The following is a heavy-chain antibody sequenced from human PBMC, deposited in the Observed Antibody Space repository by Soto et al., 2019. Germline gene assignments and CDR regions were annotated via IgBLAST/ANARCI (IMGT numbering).Heavy chain of an antibody. Sequence: SETLSLTCAVYGGSFSGYYWSWIRQPPGKGLEWIGEINHSGSTNYNPSLKSRVTISVDTSKNQFSLKLSSVTAADTAVYYCARGYRITICGVPQYNWFDPWGQGTMVTVSS. V-gene: IGHV4-34*01. CDR3: ARGYRITICGVPQYNWFDP. D-gene: IGHD3-3*01. J-gene: IGHJ5*02. CDR1: GGSFSGYY. CDR2: INHSGST.